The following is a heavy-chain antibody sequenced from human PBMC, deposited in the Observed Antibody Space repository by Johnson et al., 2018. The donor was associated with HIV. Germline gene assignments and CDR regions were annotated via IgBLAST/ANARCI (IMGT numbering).Heavy chain of an antibody. CDR3: ARDAPDSGSYHAFDI. CDR2: ISYDVSNK. J-gene: IGHJ3*02. D-gene: IGHD1-26*01. V-gene: IGHV3-30*04. CDR1: GFTFSSYA. Sequence: QVQLVESGGGLVQPGGSLRLSCAASGFTFSSYAMHWVRQAPGKGLEWVAVISYDVSNKYYADSVKGRFTISRDNSKNTLYLQMNSLRAEDTAVYYCARDAPDSGSYHAFDICGQGTMVTVSS.